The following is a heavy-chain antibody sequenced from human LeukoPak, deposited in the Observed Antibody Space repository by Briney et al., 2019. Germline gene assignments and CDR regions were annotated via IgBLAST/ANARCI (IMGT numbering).Heavy chain of an antibody. CDR1: GGSISSGSYY. J-gene: IGHJ5*02. V-gene: IGHV4-39*07. Sequence: SETLSLTCTVSGGSISSGSYYWSWIRQPPGKGLEWIGSIYYSGSTYYNPSLKSRVTISVDTSKNQFSLKLSSVTAADTAVYYCARDAESYGMANWFDPWGQGTLVTVSS. D-gene: IGHD5-18*01. CDR3: ARDAESYGMANWFDP. CDR2: IYYSGST.